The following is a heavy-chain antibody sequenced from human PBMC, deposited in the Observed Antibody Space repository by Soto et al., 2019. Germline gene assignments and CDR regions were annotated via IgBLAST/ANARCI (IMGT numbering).Heavy chain of an antibody. J-gene: IGHJ4*02. V-gene: IGHV4-31*03. CDR1: GGSISSGGYY. D-gene: IGHD3-22*01. CDR2: IYYSGST. Sequence: SETLSLTCTVSGGSISSGGYYWSWIREHPGKGLEWIGYIYYSGSTYYNPSLKSRVTISVDTSKNQFSLKLSSVTAADTAVYYCARGGTFYEDYWGQGTLVTVSS. CDR3: ARGGTFYEDY.